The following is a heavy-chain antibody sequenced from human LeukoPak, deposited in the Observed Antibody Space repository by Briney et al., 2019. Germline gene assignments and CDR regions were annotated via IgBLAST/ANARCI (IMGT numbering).Heavy chain of an antibody. CDR1: GYTFTGYY. CDR2: INPNSGGT. V-gene: IGHV1-2*02. J-gene: IGHJ6*03. CDR3: ARDLGSGYSNFYYMDV. Sequence: ASVKVSCKASGYTFTGYYMHWVRQAPGQGLEWMGWINPNSGGTNYAQKFQGRVTMTRDMSISTAYMELSRLRSDDTAVYYCARDLGSGYSNFYYMDVWGKGTTVTVSS. D-gene: IGHD5-12*01.